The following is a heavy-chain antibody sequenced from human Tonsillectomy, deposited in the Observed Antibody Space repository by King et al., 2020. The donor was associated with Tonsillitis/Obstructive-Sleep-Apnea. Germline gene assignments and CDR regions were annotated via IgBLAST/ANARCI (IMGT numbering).Heavy chain of an antibody. D-gene: IGHD2-15*01. CDR3: AKDRLGDCSGGSCYSSAFEI. V-gene: IGHV3-30*18. CDR2: ISYDGSNK. CDR1: GFTFSSYG. Sequence: QLVQSGGGVVQPGRSLRLSCAASGFTFSSYGMHWVRQAPGKGLEWVAVISYDGSNKYYADSVKGRFTISRDNSKNTLYLQMNSLRAEDTAVYYCAKDRLGDCSGGSCYSSAFEIWGQGTMCTVSS. J-gene: IGHJ3*02.